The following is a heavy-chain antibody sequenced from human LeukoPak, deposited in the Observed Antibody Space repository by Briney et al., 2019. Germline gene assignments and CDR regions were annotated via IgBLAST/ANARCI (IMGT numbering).Heavy chain of an antibody. D-gene: IGHD2-15*01. V-gene: IGHV3-66*01. Sequence: GGSLRLFCAASGFTVSSNFMSWVCQAPGKGLEWVSLIYSGGSTYYADSVKGRFTISRDISKNTLFLQLNSLRAEDTAVYYCARGGVVVAAIDAFDIWGQGTLVTVSS. CDR2: IYSGGST. CDR1: GFTVSSNF. J-gene: IGHJ3*02. CDR3: ARGGVVVAAIDAFDI.